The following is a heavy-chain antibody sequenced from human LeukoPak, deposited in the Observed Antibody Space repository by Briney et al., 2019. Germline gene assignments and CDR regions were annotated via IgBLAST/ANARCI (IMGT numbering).Heavy chain of an antibody. CDR1: GSMITSYF. CDR2: IYIGDCDT. CDR3: AKTWDSSEAIFDF. V-gene: IGHV5-51*01. D-gene: IGHD1-26*01. Sequence: GASLQISCKVAGSMITSYFIAWGRPLPGKGQEWMGIIYIGDCDTRYSPSFQGHVTISADNSIITAYLHWDSLKASDTAIYYCAKTWDSSEAIFDFWGQGTLVTVSS. J-gene: IGHJ4*02.